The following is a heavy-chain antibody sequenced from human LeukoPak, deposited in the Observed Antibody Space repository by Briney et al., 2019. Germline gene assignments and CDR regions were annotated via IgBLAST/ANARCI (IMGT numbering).Heavy chain of an antibody. V-gene: IGHV3-23*01. CDR3: VKVEDSSSWYRAFDI. D-gene: IGHD6-13*01. Sequence: GGSLRLSCAASGFTFSSYEMNWVRQSPGEGLEWVSGISGSGGSTYYAESVKGRFTISRDTSKNMVYLQMNSLRAEDTAVYYCVKVEDSSSWYRAFDIWGQGTMVTVSS. J-gene: IGHJ3*02. CDR2: ISGSGGST. CDR1: GFTFSSYE.